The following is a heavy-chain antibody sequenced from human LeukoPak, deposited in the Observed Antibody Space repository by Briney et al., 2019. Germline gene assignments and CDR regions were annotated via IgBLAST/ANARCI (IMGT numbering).Heavy chain of an antibody. Sequence: LRLSCAASGFTFSDYYMSWIRQHPGKGLEWIGYIYYSGSTYYNPSLKSRVTISVDTSKNQFSLSLSSVTAADTAVYYCARDSSGYFAFGYWGQGTLVTVSS. V-gene: IGHV4-31*02. J-gene: IGHJ4*02. CDR1: GFTFSDYY. CDR3: ARDSSGYFAFGY. D-gene: IGHD3-22*01. CDR2: IYYSGST.